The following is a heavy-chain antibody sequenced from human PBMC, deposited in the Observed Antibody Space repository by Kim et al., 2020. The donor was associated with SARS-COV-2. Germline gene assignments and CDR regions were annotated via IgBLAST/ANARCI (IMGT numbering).Heavy chain of an antibody. Sequence: PSLKSRVTISVDTSKNQFSLKLSSVTAADTAVYYCARLYRATVTTYYFDYWGQGTLVTVSS. CDR3: ARLYRATVTTYYFDY. D-gene: IGHD4-17*01. J-gene: IGHJ4*02. V-gene: IGHV4-30-2*04.